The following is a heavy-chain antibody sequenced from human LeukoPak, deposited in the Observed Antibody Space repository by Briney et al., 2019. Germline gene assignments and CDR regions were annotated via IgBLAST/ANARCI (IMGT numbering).Heavy chain of an antibody. J-gene: IGHJ4*02. V-gene: IGHV4-39*01. D-gene: IGHD3-9*01. Sequence: SETLSLTCTVSGGSISSSSYYWGWIRQPPGKGLEWIGSIYYSGSTYYNPSLESRVTISVDTSKNQFSLKLSSVTAADTAVYYCARTPYDILTGPFDYWGQGTLVTVSS. CDR3: ARTPYDILTGPFDY. CDR1: GGSISSSSYY. CDR2: IYYSGST.